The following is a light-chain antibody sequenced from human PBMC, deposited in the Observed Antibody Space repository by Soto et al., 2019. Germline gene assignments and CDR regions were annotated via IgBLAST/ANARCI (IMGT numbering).Light chain of an antibody. CDR2: AAS. CDR1: QSISTF. J-gene: IGKJ1*01. CDR3: QQSYSTPRT. V-gene: IGKV1-39*01. Sequence: DIQMSQSPSSLSASVGDRVAITCRASQSISTFFNWYQQKPGKAPNLLIYAASTLQSGVPSRFSGGGSGTAFTLTISSLQPEDFATYYCQQSYSTPRTFGQGTKVEIK.